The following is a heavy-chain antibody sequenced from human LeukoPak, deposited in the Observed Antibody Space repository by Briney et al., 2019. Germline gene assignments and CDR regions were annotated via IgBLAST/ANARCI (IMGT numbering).Heavy chain of an antibody. V-gene: IGHV5-51*01. Sequence: GESLKISCKGSGYTFANYWIAWVRQMPGKGLEWMGIIYPGDSDTRYSPSFHGQTTISADKSISTAYLQWSSLKASDTAMYYCARGTASLDYWGQGTLVTVSS. CDR2: IYPGDSDT. D-gene: IGHD2-21*02. CDR3: ARGTASLDY. J-gene: IGHJ4*02. CDR1: GYTFANYW.